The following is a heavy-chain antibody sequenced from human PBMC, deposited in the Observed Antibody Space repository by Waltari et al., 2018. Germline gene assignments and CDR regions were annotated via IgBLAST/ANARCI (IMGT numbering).Heavy chain of an antibody. CDR2: IYYSGST. CDR1: GGSISSGGYY. Sequence: QVQLQESGPGLVKPSQTLSLTCTVSGGSISSGGYYWSWIRQHPGKGLEWIGYIYYSGSTYYNPSLKSRVTISVDTSKNQFSLKLSSVTAADTAVYYCARHEWTVTSNWFDPWGQGTLVTVSS. CDR3: ARHEWTVTSNWFDP. V-gene: IGHV4-31*03. J-gene: IGHJ5*02. D-gene: IGHD4-17*01.